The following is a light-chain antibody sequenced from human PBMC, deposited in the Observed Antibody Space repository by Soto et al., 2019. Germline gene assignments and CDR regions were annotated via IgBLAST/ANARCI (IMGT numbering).Light chain of an antibody. V-gene: IGKV3-11*01. CDR1: QSVSGY. J-gene: IGKJ1*01. Sequence: EIVLTQSPATLSLSPGERATLSCRASQSVSGYLAWYQQKPGQAPRLLIYDASKRATGIPARFSGSGFGTDFTLTISSLEPEDFAVYYCQQYNDWPRTCGQGTKVDIK. CDR2: DAS. CDR3: QQYNDWPRT.